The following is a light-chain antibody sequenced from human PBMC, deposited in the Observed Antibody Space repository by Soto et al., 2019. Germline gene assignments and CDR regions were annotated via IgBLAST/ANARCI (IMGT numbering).Light chain of an antibody. V-gene: IGKV3-15*01. J-gene: IGKJ1*01. CDR1: QNIYYN. Sequence: ILMTQSPATVSVSPGESATLSCRASQNIYYNVAWYQQRPGKAPRLLIYRASTRATGVPARFSGSGSGTEDSLTIISRLPDDFTVYYCQQYYNRYPWTFGQGTKVDIK. CDR3: QQYYNRYPWT. CDR2: RAS.